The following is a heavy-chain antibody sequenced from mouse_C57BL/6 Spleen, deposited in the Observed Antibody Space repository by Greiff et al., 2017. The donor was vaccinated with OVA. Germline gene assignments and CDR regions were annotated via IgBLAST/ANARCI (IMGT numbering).Heavy chain of an antibody. CDR3: TSIVTA. D-gene: IGHD2-5*01. Sequence: EVQLQESGGGLVQPGGSMKLSCVASGFIFSSYWMNWVRQSPEQGLEWVAQIRLKSDDYATHYAESVKGRFTISRDDSKSSVYLQMNNLRAEDTGIYYCTSIVTAWGQGTLVTVSA. J-gene: IGHJ3*02. V-gene: IGHV6-3*01. CDR2: IRLKSDDYAT. CDR1: GFIFSSYW.